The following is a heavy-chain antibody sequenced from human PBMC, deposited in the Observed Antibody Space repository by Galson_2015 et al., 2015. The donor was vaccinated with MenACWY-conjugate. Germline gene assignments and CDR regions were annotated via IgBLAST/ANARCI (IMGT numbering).Heavy chain of an antibody. Sequence: SVKVSCKASGYSFTGYNIHWVRQAPGQGLEWLGWINPNSGDTNYAQKFQGRVTMTRDTSTSTVYMELSRLRSDDTAVYYCARGGLYGSSWSTFDSWGQGTLVTVSS. J-gene: IGHJ4*02. CDR3: ARGGLYGSSWSTFDS. D-gene: IGHD6-13*01. V-gene: IGHV1-2*02. CDR2: INPNSGDT. CDR1: GYSFTGYN.